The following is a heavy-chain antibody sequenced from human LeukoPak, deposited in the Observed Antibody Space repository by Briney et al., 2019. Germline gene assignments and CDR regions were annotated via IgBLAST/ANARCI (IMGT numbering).Heavy chain of an antibody. Sequence: ASVKVSCKASGYTFTSYDINWVRQATGQGLEWMGWMNPNSGNTGYAQKFQGRVTMTRNTSISTAYMELSSLRSEDTAVYYCARGAGSCSSTSCHFDYWGQGTLVTVSS. D-gene: IGHD2-2*01. CDR2: MNPNSGNT. V-gene: IGHV1-8*01. CDR1: GYTFTSYD. J-gene: IGHJ4*02. CDR3: ARGAGSCSSTSCHFDY.